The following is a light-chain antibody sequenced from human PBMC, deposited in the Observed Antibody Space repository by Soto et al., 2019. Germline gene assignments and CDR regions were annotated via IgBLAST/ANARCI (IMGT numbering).Light chain of an antibody. V-gene: IGKV1-39*01. CDR1: QSISSY. CDR2: AAS. J-gene: IGKJ5*01. Sequence: DIQMTQSPSSLSASLGDRVTITCRASQSISSYLNWYQQKPGKAPKFLIYAASTLPRGVSSRFSGSGYGTDFTLTITSLQPEDFATYYCQQSYSIPVTFGQGTRLEIK. CDR3: QQSYSIPVT.